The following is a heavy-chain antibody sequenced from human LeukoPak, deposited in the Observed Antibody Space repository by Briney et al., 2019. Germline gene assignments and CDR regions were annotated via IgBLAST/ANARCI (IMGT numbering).Heavy chain of an antibody. J-gene: IGHJ4*02. CDR3: TRVTSWRTGFDY. CDR2: ITWNSDDM. D-gene: IGHD1-1*01. CDR1: GFSFEAYG. Sequence: GGSLRLSCAASGFSFEAYGMYWVRQAPGKGLEWVSGITWNSDDMAYADSVKGRFTISSDNAKNCLYLQMNSLTVEDTALYYCTRVTSWRTGFDYWGQGTLVTVSS. V-gene: IGHV3-9*01.